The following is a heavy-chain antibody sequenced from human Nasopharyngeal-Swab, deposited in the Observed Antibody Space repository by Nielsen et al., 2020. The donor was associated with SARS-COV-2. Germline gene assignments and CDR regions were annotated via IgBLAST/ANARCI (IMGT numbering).Heavy chain of an antibody. V-gene: IGHV3-11*06. CDR1: GFTFSDSY. Sequence: SLKISCAASGFTFSDSYMTWVRQAPGKGLESVSYISGNSDVTNYADSVRGRFTISRDNAKNSLYLQMDSLRAEDTAVHYCSRDPRPLDFWGQGTLVTVSS. CDR2: ISGNSDVT. J-gene: IGHJ4*02. CDR3: SRDPRPLDF.